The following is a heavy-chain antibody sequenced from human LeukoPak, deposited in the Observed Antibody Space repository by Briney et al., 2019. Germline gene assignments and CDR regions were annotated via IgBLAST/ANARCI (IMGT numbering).Heavy chain of an antibody. D-gene: IGHD1-26*01. CDR3: ASGGGDYFDY. J-gene: IGHJ4*02. V-gene: IGHV1-46*01. CDR2: INPSGGST. Sequence: VASVKVSCKTSGYTFTNYNMHWVRQAPGQGLEWMGIINPSGGSTSYAQQFQGRVTMTRDTSTSTVYMELSSLRSEDTAVYYCASGGGDYFDYWGQGTLVTVSS. CDR1: GYTFTNYN.